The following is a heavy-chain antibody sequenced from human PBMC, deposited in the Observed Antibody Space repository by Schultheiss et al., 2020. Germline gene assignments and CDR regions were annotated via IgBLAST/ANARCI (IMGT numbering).Heavy chain of an antibody. CDR2: ISDDSDKT. J-gene: IGHJ5*02. CDR3: VKDVRKNRDWYGWFDP. CDR1: GFTFSTYE. Sequence: GGSLRLSCVTSGFTFSTYEMGWVRQAPGQGLEWVSSISDDSDKTYQAGSVKGRFTISRDNSKSTLYLEMNSLRAEDTAMYYCVKDVRKNRDWYGWFDPWGQGTLVTVSS. V-gene: IGHV3-23*01. D-gene: IGHD6-19*01.